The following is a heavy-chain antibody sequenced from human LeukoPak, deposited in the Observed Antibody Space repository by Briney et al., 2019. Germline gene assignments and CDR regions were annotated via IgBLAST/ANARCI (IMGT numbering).Heavy chain of an antibody. CDR2: IISNVGGGTT. Sequence: PGGSLRLSCAASGFTFSSAWMSWVRQAPGKGLEWVGRIISNVGGGTTEYPAPVKGRFAISRDDSKKTLYLQMNSLKADDTAVYHCTTHPRENTFDFWGQGTIVTVSS. V-gene: IGHV3-15*01. CDR1: GFTFSSAW. J-gene: IGHJ3*01. CDR3: TTHPRENTFDF.